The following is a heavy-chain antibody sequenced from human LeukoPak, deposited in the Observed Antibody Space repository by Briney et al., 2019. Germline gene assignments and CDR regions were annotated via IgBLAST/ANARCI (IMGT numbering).Heavy chain of an antibody. CDR3: ARWTTDTAMVPDY. V-gene: IGHV3-7*01. CDR2: IKQDGSEK. J-gene: IGHJ4*02. Sequence: SGGSLRLSCAASGFTFSSYWMSWVRQAPGKGLEWVANIKQDGSEKYYVDSVKGRFTISRDNAKNSLYLQMNSLRAEDTAVYYCARWTTDTAMVPDYWGQGTLVTVSS. D-gene: IGHD5-18*01. CDR1: GFTFSSYW.